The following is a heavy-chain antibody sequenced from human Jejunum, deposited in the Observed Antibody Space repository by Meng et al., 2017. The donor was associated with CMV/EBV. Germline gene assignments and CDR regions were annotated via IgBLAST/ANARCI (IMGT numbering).Heavy chain of an antibody. CDR1: GFTFSSDG. J-gene: IGHJ4*02. V-gene: IGHV3-30*02. CDR2: IEYDGSDK. Sequence: QVQRVESGVGVGQPGGSLRLSCAASGFTFSSDGMHWVRQAPGRGPEWVAFIEYDGSDKYYADSMKGRFTISRDNSKNTMYLQMTSLKAEDTALYYCAKDVDHWGQGTLVTVSS. CDR3: AKDVDH.